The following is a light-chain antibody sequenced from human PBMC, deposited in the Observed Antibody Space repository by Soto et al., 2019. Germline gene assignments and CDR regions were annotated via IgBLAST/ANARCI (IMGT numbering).Light chain of an antibody. CDR3: LQDYGDSWT. J-gene: IGKJ1*01. CDR1: QGIRND. V-gene: IGKV1-6*01. Sequence: AIQMTQSPSSLSASVGDRVTITCRASQGIRNDLGWYQQKPGKAPKLLIYAASHLQSGVPSRFSGSGSGTDFTLTISSLQPEDFANYFCLQDYGDSWTFGQGTKVEIK. CDR2: AAS.